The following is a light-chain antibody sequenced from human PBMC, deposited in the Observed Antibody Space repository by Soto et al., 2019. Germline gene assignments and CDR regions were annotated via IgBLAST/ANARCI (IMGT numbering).Light chain of an antibody. CDR2: KAS. V-gene: IGKV1-5*03. CDR1: QSISIW. J-gene: IGKJ1*01. CDR3: QQYNSYWT. Sequence: DIQMTQSPSTLSASVGDRVTITCRASQSISIWLAWYQQKPGKTPKLLIYKASSLESGVLSRFSGSGSGTQFTLTISSLQAHVFAIYYCQQYNSYWTFGQATNVE.